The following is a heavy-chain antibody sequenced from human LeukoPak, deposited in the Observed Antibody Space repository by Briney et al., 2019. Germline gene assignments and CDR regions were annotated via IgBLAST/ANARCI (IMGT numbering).Heavy chain of an antibody. J-gene: IGHJ5*02. Sequence: SETLSLTCTVSGGSISSYYWSWIRQPPGKGLEWIGYIYYSGSTNYNPSLKSRVTISVDTSKNQFSLKLSSVTAADTAVYYCASTTHIAAAGRYNWFDPWGQGTLVTVSS. CDR1: GGSISSYY. V-gene: IGHV4-59*08. D-gene: IGHD6-13*01. CDR3: ASTTHIAAAGRYNWFDP. CDR2: IYYSGST.